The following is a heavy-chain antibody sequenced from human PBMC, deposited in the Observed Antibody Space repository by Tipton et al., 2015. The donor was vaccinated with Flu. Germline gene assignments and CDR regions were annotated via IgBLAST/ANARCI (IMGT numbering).Heavy chain of an antibody. CDR3: ARGRIILVRGVIDYFDY. Sequence: TLSLTCTVSGGSISSYYWSWIRQPPGKGLEWIGYIYYSGSTNYNPSHKSRVTILVDTSKNQFSLKLSSVTAADTAVYYCARGRIILVRGVIDYFDYWGQGTLVTVSS. V-gene: IGHV4-59*01. D-gene: IGHD3-10*01. CDR1: GGSISSYY. J-gene: IGHJ4*02. CDR2: IYYSGST.